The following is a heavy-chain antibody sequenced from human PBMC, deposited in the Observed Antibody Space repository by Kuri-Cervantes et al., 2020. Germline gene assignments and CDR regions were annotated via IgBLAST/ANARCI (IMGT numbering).Heavy chain of an antibody. V-gene: IGHV1-2*02. CDR2: INPNNGGT. D-gene: IGHD3-22*01. CDR3: ARDRLRTMSGPGY. J-gene: IGHJ4*02. CDR1: GYTFTGYY. Sequence: ASVKVSCKASGYTFTGYYMNWVRQAPGQGLEWMGWINPNNGGTNYAKKFQGRVTMTRDTSISTAYMELSRLRSDDTAVYYCARDRLRTMSGPGYWGQGTLVTVSS.